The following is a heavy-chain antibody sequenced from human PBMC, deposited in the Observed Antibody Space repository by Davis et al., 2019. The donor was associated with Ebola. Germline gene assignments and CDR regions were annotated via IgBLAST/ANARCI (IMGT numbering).Heavy chain of an antibody. CDR1: GFTFSSYS. Sequence: ASLKISCAASGFTFSSYSMNWVRQAPGTGLEWVSSISSSSSYIYYADSVKGRFTISRDNAKNSLYLQMNSLRAEDTAVYYCARDGGSWSDYYYGMDVWGQGTTVTVS. CDR2: ISSSSSYI. D-gene: IGHD2-15*01. J-gene: IGHJ6*02. CDR3: ARDGGSWSDYYYGMDV. V-gene: IGHV3-21*01.